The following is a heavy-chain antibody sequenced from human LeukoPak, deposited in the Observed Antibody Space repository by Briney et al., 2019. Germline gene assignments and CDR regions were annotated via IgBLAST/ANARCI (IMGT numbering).Heavy chain of an antibody. Sequence: GASVKVSCKASGYTFTNYAMNWVRQAPGQGLEWMGWITPYNGNTNYAQKLQGRVTLTTDTSTSTAYMELRSLRSDDTAVYYCARVSSSWYVWYYFDYWGQGTLVTVSS. CDR3: ARVSSSWYVWYYFDY. CDR2: ITPYNGNT. V-gene: IGHV1-18*01. J-gene: IGHJ4*02. D-gene: IGHD6-13*01. CDR1: GYTFTNYA.